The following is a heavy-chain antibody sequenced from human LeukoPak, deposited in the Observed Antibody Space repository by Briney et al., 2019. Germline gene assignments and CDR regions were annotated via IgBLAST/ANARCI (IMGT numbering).Heavy chain of an antibody. CDR2: MNPNSGNA. CDR1: GYTFTSYD. CDR3: ARGEDIVVVPAAISP. Sequence: ASVKVSCKASGYTFTSYDINWVRQATGQGLEWMGWMNPNSGNAGYAQKFQGRVTMTRNTSISTAYMELSSLRSEDTAVYYCARGEDIVVVPAAISPWGQGTLVTVSS. D-gene: IGHD2-2*02. V-gene: IGHV1-8*01. J-gene: IGHJ5*02.